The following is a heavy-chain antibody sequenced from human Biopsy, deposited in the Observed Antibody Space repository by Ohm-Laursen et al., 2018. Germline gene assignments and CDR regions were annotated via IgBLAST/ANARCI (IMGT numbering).Heavy chain of an antibody. D-gene: IGHD5-24*01. J-gene: IGHJ2*01. CDR3: ASAGYNPDWNFDL. V-gene: IGHV4-59*07. CDR1: GGPIDSYY. Sequence: PSDTLSPTCTVSGGPIDSYYWSWIRQPPGKELEGIGYIYFTGRTSYNPSLKSRVTMSVNTSKKQFSLRLSSVPAADTAVYYCASAGYNPDWNFDLWGRGTRVTVSS. CDR2: IYFTGRT.